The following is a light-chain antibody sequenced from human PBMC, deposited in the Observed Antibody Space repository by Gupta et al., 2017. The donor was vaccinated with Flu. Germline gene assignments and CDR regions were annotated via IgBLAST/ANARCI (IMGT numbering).Light chain of an antibody. J-gene: IGLJ3*02. Sequence: QPVLTQLPPASGGPGPRVTISCSGSSSNIESNFVYWYQHLPGTAPKLLIYRNNQRPSGVPDRFSGSKSGTSASLAISGLRSEDETDYYCAAWDDSLSGWVFGGGTKLTVL. V-gene: IGLV1-47*01. CDR2: RNN. CDR1: SSNIESNF. CDR3: AAWDDSLSGWV.